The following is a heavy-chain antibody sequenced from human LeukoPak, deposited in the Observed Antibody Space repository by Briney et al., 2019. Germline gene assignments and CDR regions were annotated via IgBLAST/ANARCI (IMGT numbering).Heavy chain of an antibody. CDR1: GGSISSSY. CDR3: ASAIAEDFYYYYMDV. D-gene: IGHD1-14*01. Sequence: SETLSLTCTVSGGSISSSYWTWIRQPPGKGLEWIGYIYYSGSTNYNPSLKSRVTISVDTSKNQFSLNLSSVTAADTAVYYCASAIAEDFYYYYMDVWGKGTTITVSS. V-gene: IGHV4-59*01. CDR2: IYYSGST. J-gene: IGHJ6*03.